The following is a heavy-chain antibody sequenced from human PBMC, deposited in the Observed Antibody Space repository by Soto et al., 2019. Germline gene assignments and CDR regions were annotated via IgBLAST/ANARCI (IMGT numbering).Heavy chain of an antibody. D-gene: IGHD3-22*01. J-gene: IGHJ4*02. CDR3: VRRPDGGYYFDY. Sequence: GESLKISCKGSGYSFTHYWIGWVRQMPGKGLEWMGLIYPHDSETRYSPSFQGQVTMSVDKSISTAYLQWSSLKASDTAMYYCVRRPDGGYYFDYWGQGTLVTVSS. V-gene: IGHV5-51*01. CDR1: GYSFTHYW. CDR2: IYPHDSET.